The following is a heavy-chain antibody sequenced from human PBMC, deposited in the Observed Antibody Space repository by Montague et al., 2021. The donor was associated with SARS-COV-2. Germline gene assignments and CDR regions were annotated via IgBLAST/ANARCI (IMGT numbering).Heavy chain of an antibody. CDR3: ARHKRWRIEAAGRDFGY. V-gene: IGHV4-39*01. CDR2: IYYSGST. CDR1: GGSISSSNYY. Sequence: SETLSLTCTVSGGSISSSNYYWGWIRQAPGKGLEWIGSIYYSGSTYYNPSLKSRVTISVATYKNQFSLKLSTVTAADTDVYYCARHKRWRIEAAGRDFGYWGQGTLVTVSS. D-gene: IGHD6-13*01. J-gene: IGHJ4*02.